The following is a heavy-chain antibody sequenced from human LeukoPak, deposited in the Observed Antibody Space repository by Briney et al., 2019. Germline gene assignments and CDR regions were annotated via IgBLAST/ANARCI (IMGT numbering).Heavy chain of an antibody. CDR1: GFTFSKYG. V-gene: IGHV3-74*01. D-gene: IGHD4-23*01. Sequence: GTSLRLSCAASGFTFSKYGMHWVRQAPGKGLVWVSRITSDGSSTSYADSVKGRFTISRDNAKNTLYLQMNSLRAEDTAVYYCARASTPGGPFDYWGQGTLVTVSS. CDR3: ARASTPGGPFDY. CDR2: ITSDGSST. J-gene: IGHJ4*02.